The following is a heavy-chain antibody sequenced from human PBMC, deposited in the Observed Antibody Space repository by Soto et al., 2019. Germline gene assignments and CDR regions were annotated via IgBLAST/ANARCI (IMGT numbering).Heavy chain of an antibody. CDR2: IKSDGTST. Sequence: DVQLLESGGGLVQPGGSLRLSCAASGFTFSNYWMHWLRQAPGKGLVWVSRIKSDGTSTTYADSVKGRFTISRDNARNTLYLQMNSLIAEDTAVYYCAREGLDTAGFFDIWGQGTVVIVSS. V-gene: IGHV3-74*03. D-gene: IGHD6-13*01. CDR3: AREGLDTAGFFDI. J-gene: IGHJ3*02. CDR1: GFTFSNYW.